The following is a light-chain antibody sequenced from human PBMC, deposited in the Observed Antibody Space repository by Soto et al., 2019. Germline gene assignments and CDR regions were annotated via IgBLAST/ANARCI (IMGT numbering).Light chain of an antibody. J-gene: IGKJ4*01. CDR3: QKYNGAPLT. CDR1: QGISIY. V-gene: IGKV1-27*01. Sequence: DIQMTQSPSSLSASVGDRVTIACRASQGISIYLAWYQQKPGKVPQLLIDDASTLQSGVPSRFSGSGSGTDFTLTISGLQPADVANYSCQKYNGAPLTFGGGTKVEIK. CDR2: DAS.